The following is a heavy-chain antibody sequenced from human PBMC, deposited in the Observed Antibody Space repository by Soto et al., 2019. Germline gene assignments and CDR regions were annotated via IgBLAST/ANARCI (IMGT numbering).Heavy chain of an antibody. V-gene: IGHV1-69*06. Sequence: SVKVSCKASGGTFSSYAISWVRQAPGQGLEWMGGIIPIFGTANYAQRFQGRVTITADKSTSTAYMELSSLRSEDTAVYYCARGTSGYFVDYYYYGMDVWGQGTTVTVSS. CDR3: ARGTSGYFVDYYYYGMDV. CDR1: GGTFSSYA. J-gene: IGHJ6*02. CDR2: IIPIFGTA. D-gene: IGHD3-22*01.